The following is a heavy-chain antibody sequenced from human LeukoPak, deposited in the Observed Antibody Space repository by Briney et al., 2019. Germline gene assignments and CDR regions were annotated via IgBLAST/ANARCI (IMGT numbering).Heavy chain of an antibody. V-gene: IGHV5-10-1*01. CDR2: IDPSDSYT. CDR1: GYTFTSYW. J-gene: IGHJ4*02. CDR3: ARLEYDILTGYRFGY. D-gene: IGHD3-9*01. Sequence: GESLRISCKGSGYTFTSYWITWVRQMPGKGLEWMGRIDPSDSYTNYSPSFQGHVTISAAKSISTAYLQWSSLKASDTAMYYCARLEYDILTGYRFGYWGQGTLVTVPS.